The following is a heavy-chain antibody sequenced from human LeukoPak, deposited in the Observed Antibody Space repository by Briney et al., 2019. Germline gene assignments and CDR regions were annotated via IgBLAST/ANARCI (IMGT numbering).Heavy chain of an antibody. Sequence: PSETLSLTCSVSGGSISYYYWSWIRQPPGKGLEWIGYSHDSGEGNYNPSLQSRVIISRDTSKNQFSLNLMSVTAADTAVYYCAASSHAGSYRAYWGQGTPVTVSS. CDR2: SHDSGEG. J-gene: IGHJ4*02. V-gene: IGHV4-59*08. D-gene: IGHD3-10*01. CDR3: AASSHAGSYRAY. CDR1: GGSISYYY.